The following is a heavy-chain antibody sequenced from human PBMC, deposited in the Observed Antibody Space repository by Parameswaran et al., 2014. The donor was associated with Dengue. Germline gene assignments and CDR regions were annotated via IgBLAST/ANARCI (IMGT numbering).Heavy chain of an antibody. Sequence: WIRQPPGKGLEWIGSIYYSGSTYYNPSLKSRVTISVDTSKNQFSLKLSSVTAADTAVYYCARQEEQQPSYFDYWGQGTLVTVSS. J-gene: IGHJ4*02. V-gene: IGHV4-39*01. CDR2: IYYSGST. CDR3: ARQEEQQPSYFDY. D-gene: IGHD6-13*01.